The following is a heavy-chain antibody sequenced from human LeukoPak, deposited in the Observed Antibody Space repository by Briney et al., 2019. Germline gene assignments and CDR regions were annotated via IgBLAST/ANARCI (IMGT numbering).Heavy chain of an antibody. J-gene: IGHJ4*02. D-gene: IGHD1-7*01. CDR3: ARDLTGTTYFDY. Sequence: PSQTLSFTCTVSGGSISSGDYYWSWIRQPPGKGLEWIGYIYYSGSTYYNPSLKSRVTISVDTSKNQFSLKLSSVTAADTAVYYCARDLTGTTYFDYWGQGTLVTVSS. CDR2: IYYSGST. V-gene: IGHV4-30-4*01. CDR1: GGSISSGDYY.